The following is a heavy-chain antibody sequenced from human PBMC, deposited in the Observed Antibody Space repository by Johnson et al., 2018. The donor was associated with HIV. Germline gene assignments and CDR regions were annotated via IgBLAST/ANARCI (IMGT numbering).Heavy chain of an antibody. CDR2: INSDGSDT. CDR3: AKSIASAGTNAFDI. CDR1: RFTFSSYW. J-gene: IGHJ3*02. Sequence: MQLVESGGDLVQPGGSLRLSCAASRFTFSSYWMHWVRQVPGKGLVWVSGINSDGSDTRYADSVKGRFTISRDNSKNTLYLQMNSLRAEDTAVYYCAKSIASAGTNAFDIWGQGTMVTVSS. V-gene: IGHV3-74*01. D-gene: IGHD6-13*01.